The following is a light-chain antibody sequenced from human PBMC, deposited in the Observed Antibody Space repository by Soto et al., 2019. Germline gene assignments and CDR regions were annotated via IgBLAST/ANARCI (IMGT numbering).Light chain of an antibody. J-gene: IGLJ1*01. CDR2: EVR. V-gene: IGLV2-14*01. CDR1: SSDVGAYNY. CDR3: SSYRSSTTFV. Sequence: QSALTQPASVSGSPGQSITISCTGTSSDVGAYNYVSWYQQYPGRAPKVIIFEVRKRPSGVSTRFSGSKSGDTASLTISGLQAEDEADYYCSSYRSSTTFVFGTGTKLTLL.